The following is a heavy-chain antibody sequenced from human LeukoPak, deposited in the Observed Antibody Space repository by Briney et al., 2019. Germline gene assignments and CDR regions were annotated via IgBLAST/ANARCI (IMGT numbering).Heavy chain of an antibody. CDR2: IYSDGST. D-gene: IGHD3-10*01. V-gene: IGHV3-53*01. CDR3: AREKGRGVLSPYYDC. CDR1: GLTVRNNY. J-gene: IGHJ4*02. Sequence: GGSLRLSCAASGLTVRNNYMSWVRQSPGKGLEWVSVIYSDGSTYYEDSVKGRFTISRDTSKNTLSLQMSSLRVEDTAVYFCAREKGRGVLSPYYDCWGQGTLVTVSS.